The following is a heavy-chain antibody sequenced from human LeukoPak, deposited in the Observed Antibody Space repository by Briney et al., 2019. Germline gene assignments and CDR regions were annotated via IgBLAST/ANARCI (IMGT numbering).Heavy chain of an antibody. D-gene: IGHD3-22*01. V-gene: IGHV3-21*01. CDR1: GFTFSSYS. J-gene: IGHJ3*02. CDR3: ARDPGRGYDI. Sequence: GGSLRLSCAASGFTFSSYSMNWVRQAPGKGLEWVSSISSSSSYIYYADSVKGRFTISRDNAKNSLYLQMNSLSAEDTAVYYCARDPGRGYDIWGQGTMVTVSS. CDR2: ISSSSSYI.